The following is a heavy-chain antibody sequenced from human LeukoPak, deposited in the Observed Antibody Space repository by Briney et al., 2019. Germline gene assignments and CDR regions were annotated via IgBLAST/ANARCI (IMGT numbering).Heavy chain of an antibody. CDR1: GFTVSNNY. V-gene: IGHV3-66*01. CDR2: IYSSGGT. CDR3: ARDSSGPLY. D-gene: IGHD6-19*01. J-gene: IGHJ4*02. Sequence: GGSLTLSCAASGFTVSNNYMSWVRQAPGEGLEWVSVIYSSGGTYYSDSVKGRFTISRDNSKNTLYLQMNSLSAEDTAVYYCARDSSGPLYWGQGTLVTVSS.